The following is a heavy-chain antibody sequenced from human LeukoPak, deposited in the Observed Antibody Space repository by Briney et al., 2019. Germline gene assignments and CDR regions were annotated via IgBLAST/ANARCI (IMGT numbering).Heavy chain of an antibody. J-gene: IGHJ4*02. CDR1: GGSISTSDYY. CDR2: IYYSGST. D-gene: IGHD2-2*01. CDR3: ARAYCTTTICYQYLDC. V-gene: IGHV4-39*01. Sequence: SETLSLTCTVSGGSISTSDYYWGWIRQSPGKGLEWIGSIYYSGSTYFNPSLKSRVTMSVDMSKNQFSLKLTSVTAADTAVYYCARAYCTTTICYQYLDCWGQGTLVTVSS.